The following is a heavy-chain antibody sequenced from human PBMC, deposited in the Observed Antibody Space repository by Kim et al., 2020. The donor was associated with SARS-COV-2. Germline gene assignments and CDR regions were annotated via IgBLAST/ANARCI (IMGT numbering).Heavy chain of an antibody. Sequence: NPSLKSRVTISVDTSKNQFSLKLSSVTAADTAVYYCARDRLGITGTLPYYWGQGTLVTVSS. V-gene: IGHV4-59*01. CDR3: ARDRLGITGTLPYY. J-gene: IGHJ4*02. D-gene: IGHD1-7*01.